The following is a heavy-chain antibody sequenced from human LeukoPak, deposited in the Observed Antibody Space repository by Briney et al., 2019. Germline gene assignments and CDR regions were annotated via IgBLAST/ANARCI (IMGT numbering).Heavy chain of an antibody. CDR1: SGSVSTYY. V-gene: IGHV4-4*07. Sequence: SSETLSLTCSVSSGSVSTYYWSWIRQPAGKGLEWIAQIHTSGRTDFNPSLKGRVSISMDTPSNQFSLMITSVTAADTAIYYCAGRGLSTGWTFDYWGHGALLTVSS. CDR3: AGRGLSTGWTFDY. D-gene: IGHD6-19*01. J-gene: IGHJ4*01. CDR2: IHTSGRT.